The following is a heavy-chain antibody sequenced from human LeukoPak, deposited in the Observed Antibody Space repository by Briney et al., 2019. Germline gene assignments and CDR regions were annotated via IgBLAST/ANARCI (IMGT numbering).Heavy chain of an antibody. CDR2: IYYSGST. CDR3: ARDRITMVRGVTIGAFDI. D-gene: IGHD3-10*01. V-gene: IGHV4-31*03. Sequence: PSETLSLTCTVSGGSISSGDYYWSWIRQHPGKGLEWIGYIYYSGSTYYNPSLKSRVTISVDTSKNQFSLKLSSVTAADTAVYYCARDRITMVRGVTIGAFDIWGQGTMVTVSS. J-gene: IGHJ3*02. CDR1: GGSISSGDYY.